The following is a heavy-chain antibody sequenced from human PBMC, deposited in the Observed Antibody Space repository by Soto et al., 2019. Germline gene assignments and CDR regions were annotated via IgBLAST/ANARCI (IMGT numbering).Heavy chain of an antibody. V-gene: IGHV1-3*01. CDR1: GYTSTNYG. J-gene: IGHJ3*02. CDR2: INAGSGNT. CDR3: AREDTETYYYDSSGWRSAFDI. Sequence: ASVKVSCKASGYTSTNYGMHWVRQAPGQRLEWMGWINAGSGNTKYSQKFQGRITMTTDTSASTAYMELSSLRSDDTAVYYCAREDTETYYYDSSGWRSAFDIWGQGTMVTVSS. D-gene: IGHD3-22*01.